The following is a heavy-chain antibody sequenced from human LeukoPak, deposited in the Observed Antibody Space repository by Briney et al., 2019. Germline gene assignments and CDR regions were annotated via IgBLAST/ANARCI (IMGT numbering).Heavy chain of an antibody. CDR3: ARKATTGPTKAAFDI. J-gene: IGHJ3*02. D-gene: IGHD4-17*01. V-gene: IGHV1-46*01. CDR1: GYTFTSYY. CDR2: INPSGGST. Sequence: ASVNVSCKASGYTFTSYYMHWVRQAPGQGLEWMGIINPSGGSTSYAQKFQGRVTMTRDTSTSTVYMELSSLRSEDTAVYYCARKATTGPTKAAFDIWGQGTMVTVSS.